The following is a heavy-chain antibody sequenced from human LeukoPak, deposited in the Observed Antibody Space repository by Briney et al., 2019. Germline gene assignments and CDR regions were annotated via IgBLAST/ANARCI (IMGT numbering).Heavy chain of an antibody. CDR1: GGSISSYY. CDR3: ARGLRYPSRMDV. CDR2: INHSGST. Sequence: SETLSLTCTVFGGSISSYYWSWIRQPPGKGLEWIGEINHSGSTNYNPSLKSRVTISVDTSKNQFSLKLSSVTAADTAVYYCARGLRYPSRMDVWGKGTTVTVSS. D-gene: IGHD3-9*01. V-gene: IGHV4-34*01. J-gene: IGHJ6*04.